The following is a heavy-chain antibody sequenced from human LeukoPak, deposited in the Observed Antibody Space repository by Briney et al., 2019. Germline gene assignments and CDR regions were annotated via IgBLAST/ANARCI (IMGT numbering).Heavy chain of an antibody. CDR3: ARDRGYYGNGSFDV. CDR1: GFTFSSYA. V-gene: IGHV3-30*04. D-gene: IGHD3-10*01. CDR2: ISYDGRSK. J-gene: IGHJ3*01. Sequence: GRSLRLSCAASGFTFSSYAMHWVRQAPGKGLESVAIISYDGRSKYYADSVKGRFTISRDNSRNTFYLQMNSLRVDDAAPYYCARDRGYYGNGSFDVWGQGTMVTVSS.